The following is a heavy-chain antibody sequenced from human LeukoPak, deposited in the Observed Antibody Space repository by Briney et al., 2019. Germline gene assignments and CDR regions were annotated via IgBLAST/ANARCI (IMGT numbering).Heavy chain of an antibody. J-gene: IGHJ4*02. V-gene: IGHV3-23*01. Sequence: GGSLRLSCAASGFTFTSYSMNWVRQAPGKGLEWVSTISGGGGSTYYADSVKGRFTISRDNSKNTLYLQVNSLRAEDTAVYYCAKGGKWDVTPFDYWGQGALVTVSS. CDR3: AKGGKWDVTPFDY. CDR1: GFTFTSYS. CDR2: ISGGGGST. D-gene: IGHD1-26*01.